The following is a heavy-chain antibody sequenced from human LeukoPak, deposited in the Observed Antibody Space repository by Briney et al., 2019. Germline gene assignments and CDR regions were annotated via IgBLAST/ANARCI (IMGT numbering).Heavy chain of an antibody. CDR2: ISSSSSTI. J-gene: IGHJ4*02. Sequence: GGSLRLSCAASGFTFSSYSMNWVRQAPGKGLEWVSYISSSSSTIYYADSVKGRFTISRDNAKNSLYLQMNSLRAEDTAVYYCARDTTNPPLWFGGVPHDYWGQGTLVTVSS. V-gene: IGHV3-48*01. CDR1: GFTFSSYS. D-gene: IGHD3-10*01. CDR3: ARDTTNPPLWFGGVPHDY.